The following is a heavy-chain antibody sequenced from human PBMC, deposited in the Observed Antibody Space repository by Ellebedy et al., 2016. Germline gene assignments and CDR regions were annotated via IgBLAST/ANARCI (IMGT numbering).Heavy chain of an antibody. J-gene: IGHJ3*02. V-gene: IGHV4-30-4*01. D-gene: IGHD3-22*01. CDR1: GGSISSGDYY. Sequence: SETLSLXXTVSGGSISSGDYYWSWIRQPPGKGLEWIGYIYYSGSTYYNPSLKSRVTISVDTSKNQFSLKLSSVTAADTAVYYCARDNPHYDPTDAFDIWGQGTMVTVSS. CDR2: IYYSGST. CDR3: ARDNPHYDPTDAFDI.